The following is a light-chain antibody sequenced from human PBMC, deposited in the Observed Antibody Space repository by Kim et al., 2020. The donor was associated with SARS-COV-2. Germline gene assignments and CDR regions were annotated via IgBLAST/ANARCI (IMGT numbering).Light chain of an antibody. CDR1: SGYSNYK. Sequence: QPVLTQPPSASASLGASVTLTCTLSSGYSNYKVDWYQQRPGKGPRFVMRVGTGGIVGSKGDGIPDRFSVLGSGLNRYLTIKNIQEEDESDYHCGADHGSGSNFPYNYVFGTGTKVTVL. CDR2: VGTGGIVG. CDR3: GADHGSGSNFPYNYV. V-gene: IGLV9-49*01. J-gene: IGLJ1*01.